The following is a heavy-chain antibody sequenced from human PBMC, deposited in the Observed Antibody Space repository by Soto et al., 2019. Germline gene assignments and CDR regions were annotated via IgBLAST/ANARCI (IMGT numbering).Heavy chain of an antibody. CDR3: AADHVSRVWFGPREH. CDR2: IVVGSGNT. Sequence: SVKVSCKASGFTFTSSSVQWVLQARGQRLEWIGWIVVGSGNTDYAQKFQERVTITRDMSTSTAYIELSSLRSEDTAVYYCAADHVSRVWFGPREHWGQGTLVTVSS. CDR1: GFTFTSSS. V-gene: IGHV1-58*01. J-gene: IGHJ1*01. D-gene: IGHD6-19*01.